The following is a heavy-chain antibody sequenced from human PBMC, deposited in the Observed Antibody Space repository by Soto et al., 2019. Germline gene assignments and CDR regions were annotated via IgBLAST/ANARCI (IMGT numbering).Heavy chain of an antibody. J-gene: IGHJ4*02. CDR1: GFPFGGFP. Sequence: EVHLVEAGGGLVKPGGSLNLPGGAFGFPFGGFPLNWVPQAPGKGLEWVPSISSSSAYFYYAESVKGRFTISRDNARSTLYLQMNSLRLDDTAVYFCARDGLTFGGDWGQGTLVAVSS. V-gene: IGHV3-21*06. CDR2: ISSSSAYF. D-gene: IGHD3-16*01. CDR3: ARDGLTFGGD.